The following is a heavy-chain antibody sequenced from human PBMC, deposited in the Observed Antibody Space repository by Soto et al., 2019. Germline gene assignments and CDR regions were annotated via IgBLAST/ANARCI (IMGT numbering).Heavy chain of an antibody. CDR3: ARGPDYGDFLAGMDV. V-gene: IGHV4-34*01. CDR2: INHSGST. Sequence: QVQLQQWGAGLLKPSETLSLTCAVYGGSFSGYYWSWIRQPPGKGLERIGEINHSGSTNYNPSLKSRVTISVDTSKNQFSLKLSSVTAADTAVYYCARGPDYGDFLAGMDVWGQGTTVTVSS. J-gene: IGHJ6*02. D-gene: IGHD4-17*01. CDR1: GGSFSGYY.